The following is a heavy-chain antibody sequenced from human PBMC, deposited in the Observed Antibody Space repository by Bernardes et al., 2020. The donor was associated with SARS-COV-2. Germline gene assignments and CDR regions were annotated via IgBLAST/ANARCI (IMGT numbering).Heavy chain of an antibody. Sequence: WATLTLTCTVSGGSIGSTSYYWGWVRQPPGKGLEWIGNIYYSGSTFYNPSLQSRVTISVDTSKNQLSLRLNSVTAADTAVYYCAGVDYNESDGYYYPFDYWGRGALVTVSS. J-gene: IGHJ4*02. CDR1: GGSIGSTSYY. V-gene: IGHV4-39*01. CDR3: AGVDYNESDGYYYPFDY. CDR2: IYYSGST. D-gene: IGHD3-22*01.